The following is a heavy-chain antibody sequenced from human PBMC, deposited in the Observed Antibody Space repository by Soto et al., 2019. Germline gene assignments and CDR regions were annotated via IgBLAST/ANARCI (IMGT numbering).Heavy chain of an antibody. J-gene: IGHJ4*02. V-gene: IGHV5-51*01. CDR2: IYPGDSDT. Sequence: GESLKISCKGSGYSFTSYWIGWVRQMPGKGLEWMGIIYPGDSDTRYSPSFQGQVTISADKSINTASLQWSSLKASDTAMYYCARHGKLGYCSGGSCALAYWGQGTLVTVSS. CDR1: GYSFTSYW. D-gene: IGHD2-15*01. CDR3: ARHGKLGYCSGGSCALAY.